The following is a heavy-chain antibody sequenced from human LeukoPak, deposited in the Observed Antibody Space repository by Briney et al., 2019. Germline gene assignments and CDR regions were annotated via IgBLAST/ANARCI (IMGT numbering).Heavy chain of an antibody. V-gene: IGHV4-39*01. CDR2: IYYSGRA. D-gene: IGHD3-22*01. CDR3: ARRRYYDSTGYLD. Sequence: SETLSLTCSVSDGSISSSSYYWGWIRQPPGKGLEWIGEIYYSGRAYYNSSLKSRLTISVDTSWNQFSLTLSSVTAADTGVYYCARRRYYDSTGYLDWGQGTLVSVST. CDR1: DGSISSSSYY. J-gene: IGHJ1*01.